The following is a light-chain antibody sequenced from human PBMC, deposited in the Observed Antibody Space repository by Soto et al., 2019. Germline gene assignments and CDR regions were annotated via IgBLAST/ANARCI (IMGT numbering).Light chain of an antibody. CDR3: HQYGNSLST. J-gene: IGKJ3*01. V-gene: IGKV3-20*01. CDR2: GAS. CDR1: QSVSSSF. Sequence: EIVLTQSPGTLSLSPGERATLSCRASQSVSSSFLAWYQQKPGQAPRLLIYGASSRATGIPDRFSGSGSGTDFTLTIIRLEHEDFAVYYCHQYGNSLSTFGPGTKVDIK.